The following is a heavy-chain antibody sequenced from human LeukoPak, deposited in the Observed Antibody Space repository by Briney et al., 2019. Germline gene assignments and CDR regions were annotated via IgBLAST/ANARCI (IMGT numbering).Heavy chain of an antibody. Sequence: GGSLRLSCAASGFTFSSYAMHWVRQAPGKGLEWVAVISYDGSIKYYADSVKGRFTMSRDNSKNTLFLQMNSLRAEDTAVYYCAKDGRDYFVSGSHYRGVPALDYWGQGTLVTVSS. J-gene: IGHJ4*02. CDR3: AKDGRDYFVSGSHYRGVPALDY. D-gene: IGHD3-10*01. CDR1: GFTFSSYA. CDR2: ISYDGSIK. V-gene: IGHV3-30*04.